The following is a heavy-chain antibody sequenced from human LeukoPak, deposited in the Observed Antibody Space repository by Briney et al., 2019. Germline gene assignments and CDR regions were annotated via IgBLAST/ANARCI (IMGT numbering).Heavy chain of an antibody. CDR2: INPNSGGT. CDR3: ARGRGHTTTDAFDI. CDR1: GYTFTGYY. J-gene: IGHJ3*02. V-gene: IGHV1-2*04. D-gene: IGHD1-26*01. Sequence: VASVKVSCKASGYTFTGYYMHWVRQARGQGLEWMGWINPNSGGTNYAQKFQGWVTMTRDTSISTAYMELSRLRSDDTAVYYCARGRGHTTTDAFDIWGQGTMVTVSS.